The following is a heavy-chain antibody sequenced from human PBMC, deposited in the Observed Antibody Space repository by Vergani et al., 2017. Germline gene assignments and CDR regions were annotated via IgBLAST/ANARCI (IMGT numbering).Heavy chain of an antibody. CDR2: INGGGDTT. Sequence: EVHLLESGGGLVQLGGSLRLACTVSGFTSSSHAMSWVRQAPGKGLEWVSAINGGGDTTYYADSVKGRFTISRDNSKNTLYLQMNSLRVEDTAVYYCAKDLRGSYYVLESPMALDYWGQGTLVSVSS. CDR3: AKDLRGSYYVLESPMALDY. V-gene: IGHV3-23*01. CDR1: GFTSSSHA. D-gene: IGHD1-26*01. J-gene: IGHJ4*02.